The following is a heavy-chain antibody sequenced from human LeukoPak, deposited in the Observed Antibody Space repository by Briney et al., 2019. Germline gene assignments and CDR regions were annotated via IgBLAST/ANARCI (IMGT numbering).Heavy chain of an antibody. CDR1: GFTFSSYG. CDR3: AKLTRGYSYGPDDY. D-gene: IGHD5-18*01. CDR2: ISGSGGST. J-gene: IGHJ4*02. V-gene: IGHV3-23*01. Sequence: AGGSLRLSCAASGFTFSSYGMSWVRQAPGKGLEWVSAISGSGGSTYYADSVKGRFTISRDNSKNTLYLQMNSLRAEDTAVYYCAKLTRGYSYGPDDYWGQGTLVTVSS.